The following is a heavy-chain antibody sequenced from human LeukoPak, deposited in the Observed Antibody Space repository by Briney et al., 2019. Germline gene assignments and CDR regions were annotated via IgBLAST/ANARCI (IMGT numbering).Heavy chain of an antibody. CDR3: ARVLDGGSCYPPYCYYYMDV. Sequence: SETLSLTRTVSGGSISSYYWSWIRPPAGRGLERIGRIYISGRPTYNASIKSRITMSLDTSKTQFSLKLSPVTAADTAVYYCARVLDGGSCYPPYCYYYMDVWGKGTPVTVSS. J-gene: IGHJ6*03. CDR2: IYISGRP. V-gene: IGHV4-4*07. D-gene: IGHD2-15*01. CDR1: GGSISSYY.